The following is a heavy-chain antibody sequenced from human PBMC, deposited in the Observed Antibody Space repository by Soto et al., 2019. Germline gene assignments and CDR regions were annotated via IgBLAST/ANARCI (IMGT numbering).Heavy chain of an antibody. CDR3: AKDRGSSSWKDYNYYGMDV. J-gene: IGHJ6*02. V-gene: IGHV3-30*18. CDR2: ISYDGSNK. CDR1: GFTFSSYG. Sequence: GGSLRLSCAASGFTFSSYGMHWVRQAPGKGLEWVAIISYDGSNKYYADSVKGRFTISRDNSTNTLYLQMNSLRTEDTAVYYCAKDRGSSSWKDYNYYGMDVWGQGTTVTV. D-gene: IGHD6-13*01.